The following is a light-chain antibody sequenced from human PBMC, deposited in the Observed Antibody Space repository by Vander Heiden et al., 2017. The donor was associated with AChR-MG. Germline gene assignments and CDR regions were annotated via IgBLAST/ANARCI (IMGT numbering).Light chain of an antibody. CDR3: QQEHSPPGT. CDR2: WAS. Sequence: DIVMTQSPDSLAVSLGERATINCKSSQSVFYSANNKNYLAWFQHKRGQPPKLLIYWASTRDSGVPDRFSGSGSGTDFTLTISSLQAEDVAVYYCQQEHSPPGTFGQRTRLDIK. J-gene: IGKJ5*01. CDR1: QSVFYSANNKNY. V-gene: IGKV4-1*01.